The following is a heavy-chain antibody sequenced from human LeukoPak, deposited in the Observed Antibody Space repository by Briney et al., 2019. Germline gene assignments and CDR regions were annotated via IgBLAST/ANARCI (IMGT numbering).Heavy chain of an antibody. D-gene: IGHD2-2*01. CDR2: INHSGST. V-gene: IGHV4-34*01. J-gene: IGHJ5*02. Sequence: SETLSLTCAVSGGSFSGYHWSWIRQPPGKGLVWIGEINHSGSTNYNPSLKSRATISVDTSKYQFSLKLSSVTAADTAVYYCARVLERVGYCSSTSCSHWFDPWGQGTLVTVSS. CDR1: GGSFSGYH. CDR3: ARVLERVGYCSSTSCSHWFDP.